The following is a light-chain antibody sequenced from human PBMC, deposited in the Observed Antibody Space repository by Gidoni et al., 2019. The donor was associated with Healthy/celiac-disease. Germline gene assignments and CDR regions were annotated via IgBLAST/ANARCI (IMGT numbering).Light chain of an antibody. CDR1: QSISSY. V-gene: IGKV1-39*01. Sequence: DIQMTQSPSSLSASVGDRVTITCRASQSISSYLNWYQQKPGKATKLLIDAASRLQSGVPSRFSGSGSGTDCTITISRLQPEDFATYYCQQSYSTPLTFGGGTKVEIK. CDR3: QQSYSTPLT. CDR2: AAS. J-gene: IGKJ4*01.